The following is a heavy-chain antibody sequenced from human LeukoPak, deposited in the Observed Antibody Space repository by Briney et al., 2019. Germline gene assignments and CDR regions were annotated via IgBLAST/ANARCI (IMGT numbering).Heavy chain of an antibody. J-gene: IGHJ6*03. D-gene: IGHD6-13*01. V-gene: IGHV1-46*01. Sequence: RASVKVSCQASGYTFTSYCMHWVRQAPGQGLEWMGIINPSGGSTNYAQRFQGRVTMTRDTSISTAYMELSRLRSDDTAVYYCARDPVIAAAGTRYYYYYYMDVWGKGTTVTVSS. CDR1: GYTFTSYC. CDR2: INPSGGST. CDR3: ARDPVIAAAGTRYYYYYYMDV.